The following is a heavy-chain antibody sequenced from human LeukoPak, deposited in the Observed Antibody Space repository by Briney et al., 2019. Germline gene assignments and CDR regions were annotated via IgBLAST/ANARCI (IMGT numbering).Heavy chain of an antibody. V-gene: IGHV4-31*03. D-gene: IGHD1-26*01. J-gene: IGHJ4*02. CDR2: IYYSGST. CDR3: ASLAYSGSPLDH. CDR1: GGSISSGGYS. Sequence: PSETLSLTCTVSGGSISSGGYSWSWIRQHPGKGLEWIGYIYYSGSTYYNPSLKSRVTISVDTSKNQFSLKLSSVTAADTAVYYCASLAYSGSPLDHWGQGTLVTVSS.